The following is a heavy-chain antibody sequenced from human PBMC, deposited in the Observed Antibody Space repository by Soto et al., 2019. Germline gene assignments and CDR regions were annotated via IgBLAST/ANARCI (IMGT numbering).Heavy chain of an antibody. D-gene: IGHD4-17*01. V-gene: IGHV1-3*01. CDR3: ALTGGGDYVWGYFDY. Sequence: QVQLVQSGAEVKKPGASVKVSCKASGYTFTSYAMHWVRQAPGQRLEWMGWINAGNGNTKYSQKFQGRVTITRDTSASTAYMELSSLRSEDTAVYYCALTGGGDYVWGYFDYWGQGTLVTVSS. J-gene: IGHJ4*02. CDR2: INAGNGNT. CDR1: GYTFTSYA.